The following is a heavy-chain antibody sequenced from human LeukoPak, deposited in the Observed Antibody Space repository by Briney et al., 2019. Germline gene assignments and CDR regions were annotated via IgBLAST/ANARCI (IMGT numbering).Heavy chain of an antibody. V-gene: IGHV3-23*01. D-gene: IGHD6-13*01. CDR3: AKGNSSSWYAPLDY. J-gene: IGHJ4*02. CDR2: ISGSGGST. CDR1: GFTFSSYA. Sequence: PGGSLRLSCAASGFTFSSYAMSWVRQAPGKGLEWVSAISGSGGSTYYADSAKGRFTISRDNSKNTPYLQMNSLRAEDTAVYYCAKGNSSSWYAPLDYWGQGTLVTVSS.